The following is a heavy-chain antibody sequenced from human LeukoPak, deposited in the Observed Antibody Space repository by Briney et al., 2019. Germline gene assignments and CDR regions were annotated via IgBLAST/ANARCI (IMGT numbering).Heavy chain of an antibody. CDR2: IYPTDSDT. CDR1: GYNFLTSW. Sequence: GESLKISCKGSGYNFLTSWIGWVRQMPGKGLEWMGIIYPTDSDTRFSPSFQGQVTISVDKSITTAYLQWSSLKASDTAIYYCALRSGNGDAYDFWGQGTMVTVSS. CDR3: ALRSGNGDAYDF. J-gene: IGHJ3*01. V-gene: IGHV5-51*01. D-gene: IGHD1-1*01.